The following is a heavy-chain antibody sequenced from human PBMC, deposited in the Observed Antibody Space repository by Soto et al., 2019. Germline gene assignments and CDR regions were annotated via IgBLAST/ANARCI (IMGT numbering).Heavy chain of an antibody. CDR2: IYYSGST. J-gene: IGHJ3*02. Sequence: SETLSLTCTVSGGSISSYYWSWIRQPPGKGLEWIGYIYYSGSTNYNPSLKSRVTISVDTSKNQFSLKLSSVTAADSAVYYCARVGGYSYGYAFDIWGQGTMFTVSS. D-gene: IGHD5-18*01. CDR1: GGSISSYY. CDR3: ARVGGYSYGYAFDI. V-gene: IGHV4-59*01.